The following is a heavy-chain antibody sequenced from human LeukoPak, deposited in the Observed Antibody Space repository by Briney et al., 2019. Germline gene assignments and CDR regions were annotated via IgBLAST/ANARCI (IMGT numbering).Heavy chain of an antibody. CDR3: AKRGSPYYYYYMDV. CDR1: GFTFSSSG. Sequence: QSGGSLRLSCAASGFTFSSSGMNWVRQAPGKGLEWVSYISSSGSTIYYADSVKGRFTISRDNAKKSLYLQMDSLRAEDTAVYYCAKRGSPYYYYYMDVWGKGTTVTVSS. V-gene: IGHV3-48*03. J-gene: IGHJ6*03. CDR2: ISSSGSTI.